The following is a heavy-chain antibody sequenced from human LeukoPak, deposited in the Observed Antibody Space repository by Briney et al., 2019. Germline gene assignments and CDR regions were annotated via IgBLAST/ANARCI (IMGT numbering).Heavy chain of an antibody. CDR1: GGSFSGYY. Sequence: SETLSLTCAVYGGSFSGYYWGWIRQPPGKGLEWIGSIYYSGSTYYNPSLKSRVTISVDTSKNQFSLKLSSVTAADTAVYFCARRAYSAAYWKHFDYWGQGTLVTVSS. V-gene: IGHV4-39*01. CDR3: ARRAYSAAYWKHFDY. CDR2: IYYSGST. D-gene: IGHD1-1*01. J-gene: IGHJ4*02.